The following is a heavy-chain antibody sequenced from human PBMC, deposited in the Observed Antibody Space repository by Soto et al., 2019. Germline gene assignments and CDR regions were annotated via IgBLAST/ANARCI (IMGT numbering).Heavy chain of an antibody. V-gene: IGHV3-15*01. J-gene: IGHJ6*03. D-gene: IGHD3-10*01. Sequence: GGSLRLSCAASGFTFSNAWMSWVRQAPGKGLEWVGRIKSKTDGGTTDYAAPVKGRFTISRDDSKNTLYLQMNSLKTEDTAVYYCTTDNPPGVYYYYYMDVWGKGTTVTVSS. CDR3: TTDNPPGVYYYYYMDV. CDR1: GFTFSNAW. CDR2: IKSKTDGGTT.